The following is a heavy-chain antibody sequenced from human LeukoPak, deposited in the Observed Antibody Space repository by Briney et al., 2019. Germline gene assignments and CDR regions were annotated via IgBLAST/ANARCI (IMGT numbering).Heavy chain of an antibody. J-gene: IGHJ4*02. CDR1: GFTFSSYA. CDR3: AKGGWLQPFDY. CDR2: NSGSGGST. D-gene: IGHD5-24*01. V-gene: IGHV3-23*01. Sequence: GGSLRLSCEASGFTFSSYAMAWVRQAPGKGLEWVSANSGSGGSTYYADSVKGRFTISRDNSKNTLSLQMNSLRAEDTAVYYCAKGGWLQPFDYWGQGTLVTVSS.